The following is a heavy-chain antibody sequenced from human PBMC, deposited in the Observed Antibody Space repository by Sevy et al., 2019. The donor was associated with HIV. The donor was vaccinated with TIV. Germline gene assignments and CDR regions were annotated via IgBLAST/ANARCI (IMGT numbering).Heavy chain of an antibody. CDR3: ARESASGTPGGVYYYYYNMDV. J-gene: IGHJ6*02. CDR1: GFTFSSFS. Sequence: GGSLRLSCAASGFTFSSFSMNWVRQAPGKGPEWISYISTRSSAIYYADSMKGRFTISRDNSKNSLYLQMNSLRAEDTAVSYCARESASGTPGGVYYYYYNMDVWGQGTTVTVSS. CDR2: ISTRSSAI. V-gene: IGHV3-48*01. D-gene: IGHD6-13*01.